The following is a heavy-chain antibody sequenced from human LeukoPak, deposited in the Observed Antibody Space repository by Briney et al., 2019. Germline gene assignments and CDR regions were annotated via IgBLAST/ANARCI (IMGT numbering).Heavy chain of an antibody. D-gene: IGHD4-23*01. CDR3: ASEIRPAYGGNSDVDY. CDR1: GYTFTGYY. J-gene: IGHJ4*02. Sequence: ASVKVSCKPSGYTFTGYYMHWVRQAPGQGLEWMGWINPNSGGTNYAQKFQGRVTMTRDTSISTAYMELSRLRSDDTAVYYCASEIRPAYGGNSDVDYWGQGTLVTVSS. V-gene: IGHV1-2*02. CDR2: INPNSGGT.